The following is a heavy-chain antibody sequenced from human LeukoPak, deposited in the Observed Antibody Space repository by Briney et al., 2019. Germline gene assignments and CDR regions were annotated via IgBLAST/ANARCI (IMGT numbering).Heavy chain of an antibody. CDR3: ARDAPGNTALDY. CDR1: GFTLVSYW. CDR2: INGYGSST. J-gene: IGHJ4*02. V-gene: IGHV3-74*01. Sequence: GGSLRLSCAASGFTLVSYWMHWVRQAPGKGLVWVSRINGYGSSTDCADSVKGRFTISRDNAKNTLYLQMNSLRAEDTAVYYCARDAPGNTALDYWGQGTLVTVSS. D-gene: IGHD5-18*01.